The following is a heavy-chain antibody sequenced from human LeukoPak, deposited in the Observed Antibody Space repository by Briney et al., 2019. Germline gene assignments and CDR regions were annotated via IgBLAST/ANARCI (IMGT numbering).Heavy chain of an antibody. CDR2: IYYSGST. V-gene: IGHV4-39*01. CDR3: ARRSGSPRILS. D-gene: IGHD2-15*01. CDR1: GGSISSSSYY. Sequence: PSETLSLTCAVSGGSISSSSYYWGWIRQPPGKGLEWIGSIYYSGSTYYNPSLKSRVTISVDTSKNQFSLKLSSVTAADTAVYYCARRSGSPRILSWGQGTLVTVSS. J-gene: IGHJ4*02.